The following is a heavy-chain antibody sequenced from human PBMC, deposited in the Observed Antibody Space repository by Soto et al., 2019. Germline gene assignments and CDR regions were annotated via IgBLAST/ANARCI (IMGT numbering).Heavy chain of an antibody. J-gene: IGHJ4*02. CDR1: GYTFASYA. CDR3: ARDPPPPDY. Sequence: QVQLVQSGAEVKKPGASVKVSCKASGYTFASYAISWMRQAPGQGLEWMGWIRAYNGTTNYAQKLQGRVTMTTDPSTSAAYMELRILRSDDTAVYSCARDPPPPDYWGQGTLVTVYS. CDR2: IRAYNGTT. V-gene: IGHV1-18*01.